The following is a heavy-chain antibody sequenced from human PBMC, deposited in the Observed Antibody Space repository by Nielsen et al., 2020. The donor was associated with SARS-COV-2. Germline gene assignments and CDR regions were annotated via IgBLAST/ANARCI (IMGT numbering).Heavy chain of an antibody. CDR2: LYYSGST. J-gene: IGHJ4*02. D-gene: IGHD1-26*01. V-gene: IGHV4-39*01. Sequence: PAPLSLTCTVSDGSISSSSYYWGWIRQPPGKGLEWIGSLYYSGSTYYNPSLQSRVTISVDTSKNQFSLKLSSVTAADPAVYYWARFRAGATILWGQGTLVTVSS. CDR1: DGSISSSSYY. CDR3: ARFRAGATIL.